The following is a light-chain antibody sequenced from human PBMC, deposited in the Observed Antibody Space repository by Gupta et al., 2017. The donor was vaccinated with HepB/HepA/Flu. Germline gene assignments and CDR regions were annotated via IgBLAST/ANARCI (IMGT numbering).Light chain of an antibody. V-gene: IGLV2-14*03. CDR2: DVS. J-gene: IGLJ3*02. Sequence: QSDLTQPASVSGSPGQSITISCAGTSSDVGGYDFVSWYQLHPGKAPKLMIYDVSNRPSGVSDRFSGSKSGNTASLTISGLPAEDEADYYCTSYTRSSAWVFGGGTKLTVL. CDR3: TSYTRSSAWV. CDR1: SSDVGGYDF.